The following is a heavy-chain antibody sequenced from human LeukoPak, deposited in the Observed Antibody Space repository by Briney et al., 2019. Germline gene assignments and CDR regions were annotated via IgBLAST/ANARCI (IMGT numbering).Heavy chain of an antibody. D-gene: IGHD3-22*01. V-gene: IGHV3-23*01. Sequence: TGGSLRLSCTASGFTFNSYVMSWVRQAPGKGLEWVSGISNGGEATYYADSVKGRFIISRDNSKNTLYLEMNSLRAEDTAVYYCAKNAKTPLTDRIGYYAIEYFDFWGQGNLVAVTS. J-gene: IGHJ4*02. CDR1: GFTFNSYV. CDR3: AKNAKTPLTDRIGYYAIEYFDF. CDR2: ISNGGEAT.